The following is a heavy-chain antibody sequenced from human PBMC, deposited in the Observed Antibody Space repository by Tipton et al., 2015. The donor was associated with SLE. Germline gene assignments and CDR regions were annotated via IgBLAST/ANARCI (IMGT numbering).Heavy chain of an antibody. CDR2: INYSGST. D-gene: IGHD3-22*01. J-gene: IGHJ4*02. CDR3: VGDSSGGATRDY. Sequence: SGGSTSSYYWSWIRQPPGKGLEWIGYINYSGSTKYNPSLKSRVTISLDSSKNQFSLKLSSVTAADTAAYYCVGDSSGGATRDYWGQGTLVTVSS. CDR1: GGSTSSYY. V-gene: IGHV4-59*01.